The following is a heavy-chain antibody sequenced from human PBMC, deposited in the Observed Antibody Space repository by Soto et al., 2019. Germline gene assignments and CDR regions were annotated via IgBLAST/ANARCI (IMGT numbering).Heavy chain of an antibody. J-gene: IGHJ5*02. Sequence: GASVKVSCKASGYTFTSYAMHWVRQAPGQRLEWMGWINAGNGNTKYSQKFQGRVTITRDTSASTAYMELSSLRSEDTAVYYCARSPSYARQQLWFDPWGQGTLVTVSS. V-gene: IGHV1-3*01. CDR1: GYTFTSYA. CDR3: ARSPSYARQQLWFDP. D-gene: IGHD6-13*01. CDR2: INAGNGNT.